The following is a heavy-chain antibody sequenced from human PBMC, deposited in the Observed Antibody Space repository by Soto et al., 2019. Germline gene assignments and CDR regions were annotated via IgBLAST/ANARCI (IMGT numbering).Heavy chain of an antibody. Sequence: GESLKISCKGAGFTFTSYWIAWVRQMPGKGLEWMGIIYPGDSDSSYSPSFQGQVTISADKSINTAYLHWSSLKASDTAIYYCAKHEGYCSTTTCSNFDYWGQGTLVTVSS. CDR2: IYPGDSDS. CDR3: AKHEGYCSTTTCSNFDY. D-gene: IGHD2-2*01. V-gene: IGHV5-51*01. J-gene: IGHJ4*02. CDR1: GFTFTSYW.